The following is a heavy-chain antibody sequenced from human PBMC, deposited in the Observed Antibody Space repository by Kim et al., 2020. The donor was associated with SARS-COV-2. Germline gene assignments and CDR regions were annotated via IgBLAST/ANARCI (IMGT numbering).Heavy chain of an antibody. J-gene: IGHJ6*02. Sequence: SETLSLTCTVSGGSVNSGSHYWNWVRQPPGKGLEWIGYIYYSGTTTYNPSLKSRVTISIDTSNNQFSLRLTSVTAADTALYYCARGRVYYYEMDVWGQGTTVTVSS. CDR3: ARGRVYYYEMDV. CDR1: GGSVNSGSHY. CDR2: IYYSGTT. V-gene: IGHV4-61*01.